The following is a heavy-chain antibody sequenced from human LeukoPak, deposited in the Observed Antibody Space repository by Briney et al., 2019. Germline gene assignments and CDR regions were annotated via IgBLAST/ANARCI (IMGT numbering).Heavy chain of an antibody. CDR2: ISSSGSTI. V-gene: IGHV3-48*03. J-gene: IGHJ3*02. CDR1: GFTFSSYE. Sequence: GGSLRLSCAASGFTFSSYEMNWVRQAPGKGLEWVSYISSSGSTIYYADSVKGRFTISRDNSKTSLYLQMNSLRTEDTAVYYCGKGPRRCTGCDGFDILGQGTMVTVSS. D-gene: IGHD1-14*01. CDR3: GKGPRRCTGCDGFDI.